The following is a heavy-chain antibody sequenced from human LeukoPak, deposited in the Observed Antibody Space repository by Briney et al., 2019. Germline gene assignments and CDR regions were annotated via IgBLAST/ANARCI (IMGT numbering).Heavy chain of an antibody. J-gene: IGHJ5*02. V-gene: IGHV3-48*04. Sequence: GGSLRLSCAASGFTSSSYSMNWVRQAPGKGLEWVSYISSSSSIIYYADSVKGRFTISRDNAKNLLYLQMNSLRVEDTAVHYCARDSVDGSTGYYNWFDPWGQGTLVIVSS. D-gene: IGHD3-9*01. CDR1: GFTSSSYS. CDR2: ISSSSSII. CDR3: ARDSVDGSTGYYNWFDP.